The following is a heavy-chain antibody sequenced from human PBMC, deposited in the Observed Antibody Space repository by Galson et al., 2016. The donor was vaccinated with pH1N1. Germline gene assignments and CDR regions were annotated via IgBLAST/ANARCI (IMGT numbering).Heavy chain of an antibody. CDR2: IYYSGTT. D-gene: IGHD3-10*01. Sequence: TLSLTCTVSTGSISSDDYYWPWIRQPPGKGLEWIGYIYYSGTTDYKPALKTRVTITIDTSKNHFSLKLNSVTAADTAIYFCARVGITIVGGAIDYWGRGALVTVSS. CDR1: TGSISSDDYY. J-gene: IGHJ4*02. CDR3: ARVGITIVGGAIDY. V-gene: IGHV4-30-4*08.